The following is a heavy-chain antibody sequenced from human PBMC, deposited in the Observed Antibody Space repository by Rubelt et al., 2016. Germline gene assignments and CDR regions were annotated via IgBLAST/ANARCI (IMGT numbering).Heavy chain of an antibody. CDR2: ISSRSSYI. D-gene: IGHD1-26*01. J-gene: IGHJ6*02. Sequence: VHLQESGPGLVKPSGTFSLTCAVSNGSISNSGWWSWVRQPPGKGLEWVSSISSRSSYIYYADSVKGRFTISRDNAKNSLYLQMNSLRAEDTAVYYWASTERMDVWGQGTTVTVSS. CDR3: ASTERMDV. CDR1: NGSISNSGW. V-gene: IGHV3-21*01.